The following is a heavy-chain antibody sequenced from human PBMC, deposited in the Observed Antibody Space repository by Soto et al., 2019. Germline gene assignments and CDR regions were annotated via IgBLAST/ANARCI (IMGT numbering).Heavy chain of an antibody. Sequence: EVQLVESGGGLVKPGGSLRLSCAASGFTFSSYSINWVRQAPGKGLEWVSSISGGGTYIYYADSMKGRFTISRDNAKNSLYLQMNSLRAEDTAVYYCARCSGGSCYDLLGDYFQHWGQGTLVTVSS. CDR2: ISGGGTYI. CDR3: ARCSGGSCYDLLGDYFQH. D-gene: IGHD2-15*01. V-gene: IGHV3-21*01. CDR1: GFTFSSYS. J-gene: IGHJ1*01.